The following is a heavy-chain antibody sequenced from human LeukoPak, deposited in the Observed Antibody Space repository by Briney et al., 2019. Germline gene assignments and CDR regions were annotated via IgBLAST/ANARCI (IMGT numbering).Heavy chain of an antibody. CDR3: AIMHGYYDGSGYWVQ. J-gene: IGHJ1*01. CDR1: GFTFGSYG. Sequence: TGGSLRLSCAASGFTFGSYGMSWVRQAPGKGLEWVSFITPNADRTSYADSVEGCFTISRDNPRNTLYMQMNSLRDEDTALYYCAIMHGYYDGSGYWVQWGQGTLVTVSS. D-gene: IGHD3-22*01. CDR2: ITPNADRT. V-gene: IGHV3-23*01.